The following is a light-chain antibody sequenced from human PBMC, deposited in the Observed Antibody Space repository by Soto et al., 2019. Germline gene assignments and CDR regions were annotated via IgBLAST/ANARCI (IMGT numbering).Light chain of an antibody. CDR1: SSDVGGYNY. CDR3: SSYTSSSIVV. V-gene: IGLV2-14*01. CDR2: DVS. J-gene: IGLJ2*01. Sequence: QSALTQPASVSGSPGQSITISCTGTSSDVGGYNYVSWYQQHPGKAPKLMIYDVSNRPSGVSNRFSGSKSGNTASLTISGLQAEDEADYYCSSYTSSSIVVFSGGTQLTVL.